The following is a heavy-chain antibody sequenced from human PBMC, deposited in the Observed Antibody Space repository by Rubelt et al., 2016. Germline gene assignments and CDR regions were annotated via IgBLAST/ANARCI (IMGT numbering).Heavy chain of an antibody. CDR3: AREPGYVPDF. V-gene: IGHV3-74*01. CDR2: INGDGSSI. Sequence: GKGLVWVSRINGDGSSISYADSVKGRLTISRDNAKNTLYLQMNSLRAEDTAVYHCAREPGYVPDFWGRGTLVTVSS. J-gene: IGHJ4*02. D-gene: IGHD5-12*01.